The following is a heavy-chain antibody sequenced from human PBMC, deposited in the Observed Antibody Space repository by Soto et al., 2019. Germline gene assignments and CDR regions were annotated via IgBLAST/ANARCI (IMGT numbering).Heavy chain of an antibody. CDR2: IITDGDTS. CDR3: AREAGYCSRTSCYRRAFDT. V-gene: IGHV3-74*01. CDR1: GFTFSGHW. J-gene: IGHJ3*02. Sequence: EVQLVESGGDLVQPGGSLRLSCAASGFTFSGHWMHWVRQVPGKGLEWVSRIITDGDTSGYADSVKGRFAISRDNAKNTLFLQMNGLRAEDTAVYYCAREAGYCSRTSCYRRAFDTWGQGTTVSVSS. D-gene: IGHD2-2*01.